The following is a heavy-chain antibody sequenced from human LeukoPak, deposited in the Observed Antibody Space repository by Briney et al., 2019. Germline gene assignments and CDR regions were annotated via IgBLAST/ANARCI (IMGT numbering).Heavy chain of an antibody. CDR3: ARGRQWLVVGWFDP. D-gene: IGHD6-19*01. CDR1: GYMFTNYY. V-gene: IGHV1-46*01. J-gene: IGHJ5*02. CDR2: INPSGGTA. Sequence: ASVKVSCKASGYMFTNYYIHWVRQAPGQGLEWMGLINPSGGTATYAQKFQGRVTLTRDTSTSTVYMELSSLRSEDTAVYYCARGRQWLVVGWFDPWGQGTLVTVSS.